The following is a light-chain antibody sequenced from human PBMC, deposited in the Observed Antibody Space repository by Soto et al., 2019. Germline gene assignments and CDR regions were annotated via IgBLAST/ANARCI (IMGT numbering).Light chain of an antibody. Sequence: EVVLTQSPATLSFSPGERATLSSLARQSVSWQLSWYQQKPGQAPRPLILDASDRATGIPARFSGSGSGTNFTLTISSLEPEDFAVYYCQQRSNWPPVTFGGGTKVEIK. V-gene: IGKV3-11*01. J-gene: IGKJ4*01. CDR1: QSVSWQ. CDR2: DAS. CDR3: QQRSNWPPVT.